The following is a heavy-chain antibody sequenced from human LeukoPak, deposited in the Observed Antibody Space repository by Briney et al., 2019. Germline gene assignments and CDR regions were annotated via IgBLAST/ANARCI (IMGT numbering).Heavy chain of an antibody. V-gene: IGHV3-7*01. D-gene: IGHD3-3*01. Sequence: GGSLRLSCAASGFTFSSYWMSWVRQAPGKGLEWVANIKQDGSEKYYVDSVKGRFTISRDNAKNSLYLQMNSLRAEDTAVYHCARREYDFWSGYSARGGFDYWGQGTLVTVSS. CDR1: GFTFSSYW. CDR3: ARREYDFWSGYSARGGFDY. CDR2: IKQDGSEK. J-gene: IGHJ4*02.